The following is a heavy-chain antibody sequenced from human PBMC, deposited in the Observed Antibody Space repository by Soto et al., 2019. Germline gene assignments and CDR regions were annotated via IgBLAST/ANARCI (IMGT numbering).Heavy chain of an antibody. Sequence: PSETLSLTCTVSGGSINRGGYFWTWIRQHPGKGLEWIGNIYIRGDASYNPSLKSRLTISVDTSKNQFSLKLSSVTAADTAVYYCARIYRYTYGSVGDYGMDVWGQGTTVTVSS. CDR3: ARIYRYTYGSVGDYGMDV. CDR1: GGSINRGGYF. CDR2: IYIRGDA. D-gene: IGHD3-10*01. J-gene: IGHJ6*02. V-gene: IGHV4-31*03.